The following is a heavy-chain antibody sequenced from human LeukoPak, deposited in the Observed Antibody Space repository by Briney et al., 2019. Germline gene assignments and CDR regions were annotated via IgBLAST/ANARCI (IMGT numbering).Heavy chain of an antibody. CDR2: IKQDGSEK. CDR1: GFTFSSYW. D-gene: IGHD3-22*01. J-gene: IGHJ4*02. Sequence: GGSLRLSCAASGFTFSSYWMSWVRQAPGKGLEWVANIKQDGSEKYYVDSVKGRFTISRDNAKNSLYLQMNSLRAEDTAVYYCARDYNGSDSSGRTSYYFDYWGQGTLVTVSS. V-gene: IGHV3-7*01. CDR3: ARDYNGSDSSGRTSYYFDY.